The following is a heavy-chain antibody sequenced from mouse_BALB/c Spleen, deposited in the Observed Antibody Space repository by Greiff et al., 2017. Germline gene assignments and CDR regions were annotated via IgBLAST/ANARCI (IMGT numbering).Heavy chain of an antibody. CDR3: ASRILRAGYYAMDY. CDR2: IDPSDSET. V-gene: IGHV1S126*01. Sequence: QVQLQQSGPQLVRPGASVKISCKASGYSFTSYWMHWVKQRPGQGLEWIGMIDPSDSETRLNQKFKDKATLTVDKSSSTAYMQLSSPTSEDSAVYYCASRILRAGYYAMDYWGQGTSVTVSS. D-gene: IGHD1-1*01. J-gene: IGHJ4*01. CDR1: GYSFTSYW.